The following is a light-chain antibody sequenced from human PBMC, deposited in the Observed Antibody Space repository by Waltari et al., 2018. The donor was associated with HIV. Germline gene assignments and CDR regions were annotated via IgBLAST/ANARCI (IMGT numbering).Light chain of an antibody. CDR2: EVS. CDR3: SSYTASSTLDVV. J-gene: IGLJ2*01. Sequence: QSALTQAASVSGSPGQSITISCTGTSSELGASNYVSWYQHHPDKVPKLVIYEVSNRPSGISNRFSGSKSGNTASLTISGLQADDEASYYCSSYTASSTLDVVFGGGTRLTVL. V-gene: IGLV2-14*01. CDR1: SSELGASNY.